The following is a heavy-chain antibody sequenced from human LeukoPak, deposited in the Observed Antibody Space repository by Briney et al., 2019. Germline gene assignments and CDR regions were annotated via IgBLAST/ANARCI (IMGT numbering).Heavy chain of an antibody. J-gene: IGHJ3*02. CDR3: ARDLRAGYYYDSSGYRRLAAFDI. Sequence: GASVKVSCKASGYTFTGYYMHWVRQAPGQGLEWMGWINPNSGGTNYAQKFQGRVTMTRDTYISTAYMELSRLRSDDTAVYYCARDLRAGYYYDSSGYRRLAAFDIWGQGTMVTVSS. V-gene: IGHV1-2*02. CDR1: GYTFTGYY. D-gene: IGHD3-22*01. CDR2: INPNSGGT.